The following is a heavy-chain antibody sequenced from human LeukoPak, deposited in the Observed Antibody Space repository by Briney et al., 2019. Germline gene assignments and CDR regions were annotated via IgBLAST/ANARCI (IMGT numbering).Heavy chain of an antibody. V-gene: IGHV3-30*02. CDR2: IRYDGSNK. D-gene: IGHD3-10*01. CDR3: AKDWDDYYGSGSYFDY. CDR1: GFTFSSYG. J-gene: IGHJ4*02. Sequence: GGSLRLSCAASGFTFSSYGMHWVRQAPGKGLEWVAFIRYDGSNKYYADSVKGRFTISRDNSKNTLYLQMNSLRAEDTAVYYCAKDWDDYYGSGSYFDYWGQGTLVTDSS.